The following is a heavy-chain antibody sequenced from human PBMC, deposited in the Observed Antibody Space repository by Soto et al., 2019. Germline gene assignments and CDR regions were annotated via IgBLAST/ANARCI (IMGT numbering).Heavy chain of an antibody. J-gene: IGHJ4*02. CDR1: GFTFSAYD. V-gene: IGHV3-13*01. CDR2: IQPDGDS. CDR3: AKISDSTGFYDL. Sequence: PGGSPKISCAGPGFTFSAYDMHWIPQLPGKVLEWVANIQPDGDSYYLASVNGRFTIARENAKSFLYLQMNALRAEDTARYYCAKISDSTGFYDLWGQGTPVTVSS. D-gene: IGHD3-22*01.